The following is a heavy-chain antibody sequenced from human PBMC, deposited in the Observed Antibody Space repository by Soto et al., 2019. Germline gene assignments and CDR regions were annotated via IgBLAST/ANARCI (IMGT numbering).Heavy chain of an antibody. V-gene: IGHV3-7*01. J-gene: IGHJ4*02. Sequence: GGSLRLSCAASGFTFSSYWMNWVRQAPGKGLEWVANIKQDGSEKYYVDSVKGRFTISRDNAKNSVYLQMNSLRAEDTAVYYCATGDTYGYLLDYWGQGALVTVS. D-gene: IGHD5-18*01. CDR1: GFTFSSYW. CDR2: IKQDGSEK. CDR3: ATGDTYGYLLDY.